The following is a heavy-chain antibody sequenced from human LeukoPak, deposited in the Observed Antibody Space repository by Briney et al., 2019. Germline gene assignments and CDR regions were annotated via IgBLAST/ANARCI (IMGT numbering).Heavy chain of an antibody. Sequence: SETLSLTCTVSGASISGSGYYWGWIRQPPGKGLEWIGNIYDSGSTYYNASLQSRVTISIDTPKNQFSLRLSSVTAADTAMYYCAKSGGYCLIDYWGQGTLVTVSS. CDR1: GASISGSGYY. CDR2: IYDSGST. CDR3: AKSGGYCLIDY. J-gene: IGHJ4*02. V-gene: IGHV4-39*01. D-gene: IGHD1-26*01.